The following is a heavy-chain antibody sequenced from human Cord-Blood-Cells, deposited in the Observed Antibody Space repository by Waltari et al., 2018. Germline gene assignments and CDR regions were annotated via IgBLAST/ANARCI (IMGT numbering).Heavy chain of an antibody. V-gene: IGHV1-2*04. D-gene: IGHD1-26*01. J-gene: IGHJ4*02. Sequence: QVQLVQSGAEVQKPGASVKVSCKASGYTFTGYYMHWVRQAPGQGPEWMGWINPNSGGTNYAQKFQGWVTMTRDTSISTAYMELSRLRSDDTAVYYCARGRGRSGSYYDYWGQGTLVTVSS. CDR1: GYTFTGYY. CDR3: ARGRGRSGSYYDY. CDR2: INPNSGGT.